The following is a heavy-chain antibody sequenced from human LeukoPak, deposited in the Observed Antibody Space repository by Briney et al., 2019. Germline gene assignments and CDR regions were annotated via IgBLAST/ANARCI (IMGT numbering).Heavy chain of an antibody. D-gene: IGHD3-10*01. J-gene: IGHJ5*02. CDR2: IYHSGST. CDR1: GYSISSGYY. CDR3: ARLRGFGQNWFDP. Sequence: SETLSLTCTVSGYSISSGYYWGWIRQPPGKGLEWIGSIYHSGSTYYNPSLKSRVTISVDTSKNQFSLKLSSVTAADTAVYYCARLRGFGQNWFDPWGQGTLVTVSS. V-gene: IGHV4-38-2*02.